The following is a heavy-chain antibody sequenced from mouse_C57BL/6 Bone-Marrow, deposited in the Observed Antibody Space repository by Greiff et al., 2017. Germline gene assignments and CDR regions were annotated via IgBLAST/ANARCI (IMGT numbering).Heavy chain of an antibody. CDR3: AKHYYGSSYVWYFDV. J-gene: IGHJ1*03. V-gene: IGHV2-5*01. CDR1: GFSLTSYG. D-gene: IGHD1-1*01. Sequence: QVQLKQSGPGLVQPSQSLSITCTVSGFSLTSYGVHWVRQSPGKGLEWLGVIWRGGSTDYNAAFMSRLSITKDNSKSQVFFKMNSLQADDTAIYYCAKHYYGSSYVWYFDVWGTGTTVTVSS. CDR2: IWRGGST.